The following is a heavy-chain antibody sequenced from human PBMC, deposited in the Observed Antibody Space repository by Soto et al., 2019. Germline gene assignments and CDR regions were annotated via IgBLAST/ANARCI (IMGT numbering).Heavy chain of an antibody. CDR2: VYATGTT. CDR1: GGSISKFY. Sequence: QVQLQESGPGVVKPSETLSLSCSVSGGSISKFYWSWIRKTAGKGLEWMGRVYATGTTDYNPFLRSRVTMSVDISKKTFSLRLTSVTAADTGVYYCVRDGSKTLRDWFDPWGQGKLVTVSS. CDR3: VRDGSKTLRDWFDP. J-gene: IGHJ5*02. V-gene: IGHV4-4*07.